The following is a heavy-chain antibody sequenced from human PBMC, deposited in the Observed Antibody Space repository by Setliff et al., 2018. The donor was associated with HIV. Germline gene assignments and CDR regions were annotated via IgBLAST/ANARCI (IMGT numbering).Heavy chain of an antibody. V-gene: IGHV4-4*02. CDR1: GDSINSDRW. Sequence: SETLSLTCAVSGDSINSDRWWSWVRQPPGEGLEWIDQIRHSGTTNYNPSLSSRVTLSMDKSKNRFSLTMTSVTAADTAVYYCARHRQISDWFDPWGQGILVTVSS. D-gene: IGHD3-10*01. CDR2: IRHSGTT. CDR3: ARHRQISDWFDP. J-gene: IGHJ5*02.